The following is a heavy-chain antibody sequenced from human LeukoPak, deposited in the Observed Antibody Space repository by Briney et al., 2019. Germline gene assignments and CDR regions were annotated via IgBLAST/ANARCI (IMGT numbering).Heavy chain of an antibody. CDR2: ISHSGST. J-gene: IGHJ4*02. D-gene: IGHD5-18*01. CDR3: ARGHASYSYGFRY. Sequence: PSETLSLTCAVYGGSFSGYYWSWIRQPPGKGLEWIGEISHSGSTNYNPSLKSRVTISVDTSKNQFSLKLSSVTAADTAVYYCARGHASYSYGFRYWGQGTLVTVSS. CDR1: GGSFSGYY. V-gene: IGHV4-34*01.